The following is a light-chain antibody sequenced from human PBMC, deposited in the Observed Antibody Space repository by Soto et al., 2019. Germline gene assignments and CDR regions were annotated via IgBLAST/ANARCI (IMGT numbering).Light chain of an antibody. CDR2: GAS. V-gene: IGKV3-20*01. CDR1: QSVSSSF. J-gene: IGKJ1*01. Sequence: EIVLTQSPGTLSLSPGESATLSCRASQSVSSSFLAWYQQKAGQAPRLLIYGASRRATGIPDRFSGSGSGKDLSLTISRLEPEDFAVYYCQQYVSSLWAVGQGTKVDI. CDR3: QQYVSSLWA.